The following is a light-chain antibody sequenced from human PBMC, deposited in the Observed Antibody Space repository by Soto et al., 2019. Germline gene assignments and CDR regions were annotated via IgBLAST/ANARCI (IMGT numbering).Light chain of an antibody. V-gene: IGLV2-11*01. CDR3: CSYAGSYTFYV. Sequence: LTQPRSVSGSPGQSVTISCTGTSSDVGGYNYVSWYQHHPGKAPKLMIYDVSKRPSGVPDRFSGSKSGNTASLTISGLQAEDEADYYCCSYAGSYTFYVFGTGTKVTVL. CDR1: SSDVGGYNY. CDR2: DVS. J-gene: IGLJ1*01.